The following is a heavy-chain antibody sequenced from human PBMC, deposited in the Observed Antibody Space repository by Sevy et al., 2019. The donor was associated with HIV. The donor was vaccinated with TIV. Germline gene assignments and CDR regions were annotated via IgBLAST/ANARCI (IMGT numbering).Heavy chain of an antibody. D-gene: IGHD3-3*01. J-gene: IGHJ6*02. CDR1: GGSFSGYY. CDR2: INHSGST. Sequence: SETLSLTCAVYGGSFSGYYWSWIRQPPGKGLEWIGEINHSGSTNYNPSLKSRVTISVDTSKNQFSLKLSSVTAADTAVYYCARGRDFWSGSRCMDVWAQGTTVTVSS. CDR3: ARGRDFWSGSRCMDV. V-gene: IGHV4-34*01.